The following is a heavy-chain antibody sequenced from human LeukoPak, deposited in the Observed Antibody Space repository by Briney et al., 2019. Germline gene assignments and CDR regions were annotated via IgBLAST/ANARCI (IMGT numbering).Heavy chain of an antibody. CDR1: GGSISSYY. J-gene: IGHJ4*02. CDR2: IYYTGST. Sequence: SETLSLTCTVSGGSISSYYWSWIRQPPGKGLEWSGYIYYTGSTNYSPSLKSRVTISVDTSKNQFSLELSSVTAADTAVYYCARVGFGNTPHPIDYWGQGTLVTVSS. V-gene: IGHV4-59*01. CDR3: ARVGFGNTPHPIDY. D-gene: IGHD4-23*01.